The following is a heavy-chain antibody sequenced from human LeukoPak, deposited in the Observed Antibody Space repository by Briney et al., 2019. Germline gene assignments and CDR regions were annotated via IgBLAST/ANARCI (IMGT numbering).Heavy chain of an antibody. Sequence: KPSETLSLTCTVSGGSISSSSYYWSWIRQPAGKGLEWIGRIHPSGSINYNPSLKSRVTMSVDTSKNQFSLKLSSVTAADTAVYYCARDDPLLTSWGQGTLVTVSS. V-gene: IGHV4-61*02. CDR1: GGSISSSSYY. CDR2: IHPSGSI. D-gene: IGHD3-9*01. CDR3: ARDDPLLTS. J-gene: IGHJ5*02.